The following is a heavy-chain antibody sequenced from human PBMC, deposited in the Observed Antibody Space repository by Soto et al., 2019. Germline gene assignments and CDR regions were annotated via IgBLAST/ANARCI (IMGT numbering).Heavy chain of an antibody. D-gene: IGHD2-15*01. V-gene: IGHV3-33*01. J-gene: IGHJ4*02. CDR1: GFTFSSYG. CDR3: ARVLGYCSGGSCYFPGDY. CDR2: IWYDGSNK. Sequence: GGSLRLSCAASGFTFSSYGMHWVRQAPGKGLEWVAVIWYDGSNKYYADSVKGRFTISRDNSKNTLYLQMNSLRAEDTAVYYCARVLGYCSGGSCYFPGDYWGQGTLVTVSS.